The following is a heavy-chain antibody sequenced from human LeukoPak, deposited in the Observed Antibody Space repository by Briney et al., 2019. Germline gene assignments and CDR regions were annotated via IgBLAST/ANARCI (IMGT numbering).Heavy chain of an antibody. J-gene: IGHJ6*02. Sequence: ASVKVSCKASGYTFTSCYMHWVRQAPGQGLEWMGIINPSGGSTSYAQKFQGRVTMTRDTSTSTVYMELSSLRSEDTAVYYCARGPITIFGEATYYGMDVWGQGTTVTVSS. V-gene: IGHV1-46*01. CDR3: ARGPITIFGEATYYGMDV. CDR2: INPSGGST. D-gene: IGHD3-3*01. CDR1: GYTFTSCY.